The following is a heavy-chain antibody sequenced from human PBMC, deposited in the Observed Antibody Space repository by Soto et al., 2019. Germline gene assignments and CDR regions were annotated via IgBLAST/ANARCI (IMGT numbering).Heavy chain of an antibody. V-gene: IGHV6-1*01. CDR2: TYYRSKWYN. CDR3: ARDPGGSGWYLCFDY. D-gene: IGHD6-19*01. Sequence: PSQSRSLTCDNSGDSVSSNSAAWNWIRQSPSRGLEWLGRTYYRSKWYNDYAVSVKSRITINPDTSKNQFSLQLNSVTPEDTAVYYCARDPGGSGWYLCFDYWGEGTLVTVSS. CDR1: GDSVSSNSAA. J-gene: IGHJ4*02.